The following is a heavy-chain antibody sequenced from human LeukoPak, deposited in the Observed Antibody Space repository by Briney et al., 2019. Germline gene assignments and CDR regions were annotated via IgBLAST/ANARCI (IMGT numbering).Heavy chain of an antibody. V-gene: IGHV3-30*02. CDR3: AKAIWVAATSSWFCLDY. D-gene: IGHD3-10*01. CDR2: IHYDGARS. J-gene: IGHJ4*02. CDR1: GFTFSSYA. Sequence: GGSLRLSCAASGFTFSSYAMSWVRQAPGKGLEWVAFIHYDGARSYYADSVKGRFTISRDNSRNTLYLQMNSLRPEDTAVYYCAKAIWVAATSSWFCLDYWGQGTLVTVSS.